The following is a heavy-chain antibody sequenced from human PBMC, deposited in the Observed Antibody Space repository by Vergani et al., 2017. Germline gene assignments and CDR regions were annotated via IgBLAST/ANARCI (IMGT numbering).Heavy chain of an antibody. J-gene: IGHJ5*02. D-gene: IGHD2-2*01. CDR2: IYHSGST. V-gene: IGHV4-30-2*01. CDR1: GGSISSGGYS. Sequence: QLQLQESGSGLVKPSQTLSLTCAVSGGSISSGGYSWSWIRQPPGKGLEWIGYIYHSGSTYYNPSLKSRVTISVDRSKNQFSLKLSSVTAADRAVYDCARTSYCSSTSCSARWFDPWGQGTLVTVSS. CDR3: ARTSYCSSTSCSARWFDP.